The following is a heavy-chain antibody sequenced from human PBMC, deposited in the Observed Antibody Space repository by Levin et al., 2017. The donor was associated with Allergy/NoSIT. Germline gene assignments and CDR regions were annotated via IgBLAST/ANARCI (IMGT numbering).Heavy chain of an antibody. CDR3: ARNFDY. CDR1: GGSLSGSY. J-gene: IGHJ4*02. V-gene: IGHV4-34*01. CDR2: ISHSGST. Sequence: SQTLSLTCAVYGGSLSGSYWSWIRQPPGKGLEWIGEISHSGSTKYNPSLRSRVTVSLDTPNNQFSLKLNSVTAADTAVYYCARNFDYWGQGTLVTVSS.